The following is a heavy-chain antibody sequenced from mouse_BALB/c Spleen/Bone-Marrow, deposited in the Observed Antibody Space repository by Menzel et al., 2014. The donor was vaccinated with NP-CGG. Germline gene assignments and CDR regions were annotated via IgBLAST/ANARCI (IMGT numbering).Heavy chain of an antibody. CDR3: ARLGYYGAMAY. J-gene: IGHJ4*01. CDR1: RFDFSRYW. V-gene: IGHV4-1*02. D-gene: IGHD1-1*01. CDR2: IKPDSRTI. Sequence: EVKLVESGGGLVQPGGSLKLSCAASRFDFSRYWMTWVRQAPGKGLEWIGEIKPDSRTINYSPSLKEEFIISRDNAKSTLYLQMSKVRSEDTALYYCARLGYYGAMAYWGQGTSVTVSS.